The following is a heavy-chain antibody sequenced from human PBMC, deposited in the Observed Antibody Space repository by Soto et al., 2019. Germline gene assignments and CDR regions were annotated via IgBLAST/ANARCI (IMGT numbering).Heavy chain of an antibody. CDR3: ARVKGLYGDYDY. J-gene: IGHJ4*02. CDR1: GFTFSSYG. Sequence: QVQLVESGGGVVQPARSLRLSCAASGFTFSSYGMHWVRQAPGKGLEWVAVIWYDGSNKYYADSVKGRFTISRDNSKNTLYLHMNSLRAEDTAGYYCARVKGLYGDYDYWGQGTLVTVSS. CDR2: IWYDGSNK. D-gene: IGHD4-17*01. V-gene: IGHV3-33*01.